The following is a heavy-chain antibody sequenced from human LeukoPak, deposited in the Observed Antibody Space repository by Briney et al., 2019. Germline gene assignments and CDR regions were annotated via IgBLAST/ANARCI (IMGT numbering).Heavy chain of an antibody. CDR1: GYTFTSYY. CDR2: INPSGGST. J-gene: IGHJ6*02. CDR3: ARLGIAAAGKDYYYYGMDV. D-gene: IGHD6-13*01. Sequence: ASVKVSCEASGYTFTSYYMHWVRRAPGQGLEWMGIINPSGGSTSYAQKFQGRVTMTRDTSTSTVYMELSSLRSEDTAVYYCARLGIAAAGKDYYYYGMDVWGQGTTVTVSS. V-gene: IGHV1-46*01.